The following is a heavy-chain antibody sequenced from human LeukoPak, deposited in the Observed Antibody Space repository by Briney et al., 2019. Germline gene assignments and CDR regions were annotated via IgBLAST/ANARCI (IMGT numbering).Heavy chain of an antibody. CDR3: ATQPDYSGSYSSLDY. CDR2: ISYDGSNN. Sequence: GRSLRLSCAASGFTFSSYGLHWVRQAPGKGLEWVVVISYDGSNNSYADSVKGRFTISRDNSKNTLYLQMNSLRAEDTAVYYCATQPDYSGSYSSLDYWGQGTLVTVSS. D-gene: IGHD1-26*01. CDR1: GFTFSSYG. V-gene: IGHV3-30*03. J-gene: IGHJ4*02.